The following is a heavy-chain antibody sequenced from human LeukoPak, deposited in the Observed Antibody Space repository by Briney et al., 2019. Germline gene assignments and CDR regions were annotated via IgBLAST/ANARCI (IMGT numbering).Heavy chain of an antibody. D-gene: IGHD5-18*01. Sequence: ASVKVSCKVSGKTLSDLSIHWLRQPPGKGLEWLGGSDPEDGGRIYAQMFQGRVTMTEDTSIDTAYMELSSLRSEDTAVYYCVTGFTTMAVDYFDHWGQGTLVTVSP. V-gene: IGHV1-24*01. CDR2: SDPEDGGR. J-gene: IGHJ4*02. CDR3: VTGFTTMAVDYFDH. CDR1: GKTLSDLS.